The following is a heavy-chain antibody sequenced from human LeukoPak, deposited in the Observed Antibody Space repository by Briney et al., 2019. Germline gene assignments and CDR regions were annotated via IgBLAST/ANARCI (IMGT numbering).Heavy chain of an antibody. D-gene: IGHD3-22*01. V-gene: IGHV4-59*01. Sequence: SETLSLTCTVSGGSISSYYWSWIRQPPGKGLEWIGYIYYSGSTNYNPSLKSRFTISVDTSKNQFSLKLSSVTAADTAVYYCASLQGYYPPHYYYYGMDVWGQGTTVTVSS. CDR1: GGSISSYY. J-gene: IGHJ6*02. CDR3: ASLQGYYPPHYYYYGMDV. CDR2: IYYSGST.